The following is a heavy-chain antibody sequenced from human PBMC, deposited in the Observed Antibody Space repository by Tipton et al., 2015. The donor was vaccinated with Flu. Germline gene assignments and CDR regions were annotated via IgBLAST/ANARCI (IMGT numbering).Heavy chain of an antibody. CDR3: TAGVGSTDHDY. CDR2: IKSKTDGGTR. J-gene: IGHJ4*02. Sequence: SLRLSCVVSGLTFREAWMSWVRQAPGKGLEWVGRIKSKTDGGTRDFAAPVKGRFSISRDDSKNTVYLQMDSLKTEDTAVYYCTAGVGSTDHDYWGQGTLVTVSS. V-gene: IGHV3-15*01. D-gene: IGHD1-26*01. CDR1: GLTFREAW.